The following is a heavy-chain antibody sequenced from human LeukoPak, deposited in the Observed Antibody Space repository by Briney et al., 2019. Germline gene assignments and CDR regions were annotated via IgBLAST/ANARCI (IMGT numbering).Heavy chain of an antibody. V-gene: IGHV4-31*03. J-gene: IGHJ6*02. D-gene: IGHD3/OR15-3a*01. CDR3: AREVRFMDGWGMDV. CDR2: IYYSGST. CDR1: GGSISSGGYY. Sequence: SETLSLTCTVSGGSISSGGYYWSWIRQHPGKGLEWIGYIYYSGSTYYNPSLKSRVTISVDTSKNQFSLKLSSVTAADTAVYYCAREVRFMDGWGMDVWGQGTTVTVSS.